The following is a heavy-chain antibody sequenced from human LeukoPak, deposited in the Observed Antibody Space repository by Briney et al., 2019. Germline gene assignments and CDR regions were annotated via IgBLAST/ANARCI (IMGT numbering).Heavy chain of an antibody. V-gene: IGHV3-30-3*01. J-gene: IGHJ3*02. CDR3: ARVVSTMENAFDI. CDR1: GFTFSSYA. D-gene: IGHD1-1*01. CDR2: ISYDGSNK. Sequence: GGSLRLSCAASGFTFSSYAMHWVRQAPGKGLEWVAVISYDGSNKYYADSVKGRFTISRDNSKNTLYLQMNSLRAEDTAVYYCARVVSTMENAFDIWGQGTMVTVSS.